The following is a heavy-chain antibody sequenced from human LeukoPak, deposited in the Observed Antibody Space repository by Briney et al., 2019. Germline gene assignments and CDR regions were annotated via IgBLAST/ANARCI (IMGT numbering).Heavy chain of an antibody. J-gene: IGHJ4*02. Sequence: SETLSLTCTVSGGSISSGGHSWSWIRQPPGKGLEWIGYIYHSGSTYYNPSLKSRVTISVDRSKNQFSLKLSSVTAADTAVYYCARASCSSTSCSLEYYFDYWGQGTLVTVSS. CDR3: ARASCSSTSCSLEYYFDY. D-gene: IGHD2-2*01. CDR1: GGSISSGGHS. CDR2: IYHSGST. V-gene: IGHV4-30-2*01.